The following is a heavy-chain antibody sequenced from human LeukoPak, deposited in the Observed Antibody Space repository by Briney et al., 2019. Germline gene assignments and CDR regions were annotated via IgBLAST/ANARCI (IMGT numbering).Heavy chain of an antibody. V-gene: IGHV3-23*01. CDR1: GFTFSSYS. CDR2: ISGSGGST. Sequence: GGSLRLSCAASGFTFSSYSMNWVRQAPGKGLEWVSAISGSGGSTYYADSVKGRFTISRDNSKNTLYLQMNSLRAEDTAVYYCAKGSYYDSSGHTLYYYYYMDVWGKGTTVTVSS. CDR3: AKGSYYDSSGHTLYYYYYMDV. J-gene: IGHJ6*03. D-gene: IGHD3-22*01.